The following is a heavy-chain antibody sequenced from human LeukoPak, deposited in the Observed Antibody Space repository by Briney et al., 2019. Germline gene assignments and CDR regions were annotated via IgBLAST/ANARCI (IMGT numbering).Heavy chain of an antibody. D-gene: IGHD6-19*01. J-gene: IGHJ2*01. Sequence: SETLSLTCSVSGGSITTYHWSWIRQPPGKGLEWIGYIYNSGSANYKPSLKSRLTISVDTSKNHFSLKLNSATAADTAVYYCARAPVTGHWYFDLWGRGTLVTVS. CDR2: IYNSGSA. CDR3: ARAPVTGHWYFDL. V-gene: IGHV4-59*01. CDR1: GGSITTYH.